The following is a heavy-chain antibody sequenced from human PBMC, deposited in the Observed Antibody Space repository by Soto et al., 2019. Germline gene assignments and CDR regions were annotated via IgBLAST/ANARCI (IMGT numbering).Heavy chain of an antibody. J-gene: IGHJ4*02. CDR1: GGSVSGSSYY. V-gene: IGHV4-39*01. Sequence: PSETLSLTCTVSGGSVSGSSYYWGWIRQPPGKGLEWIGTIYYAGRTYYNPSLKSRVTMSVDTSKNQFSLKLSSVTAADTAVYYCARHPPQHLLEYYFDYWGQGALVTVS. CDR2: IYYAGRT. CDR3: ARHPPQHLLEYYFDY. D-gene: IGHD1-1*01.